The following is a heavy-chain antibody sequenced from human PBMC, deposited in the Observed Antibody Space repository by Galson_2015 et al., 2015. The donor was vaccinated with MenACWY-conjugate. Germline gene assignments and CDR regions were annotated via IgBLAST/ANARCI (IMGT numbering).Heavy chain of an antibody. Sequence: SLRLSCAASGFTFSSYWMSWVRQAPGKGLEWVANIKQGGSEKYYVDSVKGRFTISRDNAKNSLYLQMNSLRAEDTAVYYCARDSASGWYAEDVDYWGQGTLVTVSS. D-gene: IGHD6-19*01. J-gene: IGHJ4*02. CDR3: ARDSASGWYAEDVDY. V-gene: IGHV3-7*03. CDR1: GFTFSSYW. CDR2: IKQGGSEK.